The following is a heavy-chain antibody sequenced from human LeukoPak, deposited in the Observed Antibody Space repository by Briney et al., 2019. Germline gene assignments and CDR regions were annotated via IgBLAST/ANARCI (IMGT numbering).Heavy chain of an antibody. J-gene: IGHJ4*02. Sequence: SETLSLTSTDPGGSISRDIWSWIRPPAGKRLEWIGRIYTSGSTNYNPSLKSRVTISVDTSKNQFALKLSSVNAADTAVYYCARVRDNWNVAVYDYWGQGTLVTVSS. CDR3: ARVRDNWNVAVYDY. CDR1: GGSISRDI. V-gene: IGHV4-4*07. D-gene: IGHD1-20*01. CDR2: IYTSGST.